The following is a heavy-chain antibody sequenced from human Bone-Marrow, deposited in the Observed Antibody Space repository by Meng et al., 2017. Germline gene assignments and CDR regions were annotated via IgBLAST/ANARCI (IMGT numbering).Heavy chain of an antibody. CDR1: GFTFSSYA. J-gene: IGHJ4*02. Sequence: VHWLDSGGGLVQTGGPLSLSCAACGFTFSSYAMSCVRQAPVKGLEWVARMNGDGSSTNYADSVKGRFTISRDHAKNTLYLQMNSLRAEDTAVYHCLRVATVTTEDDWGQGTLVTVSS. CDR2: MNGDGSST. D-gene: IGHD4-11*01. CDR3: LRVATVTTEDD. V-gene: IGHV3-23*01.